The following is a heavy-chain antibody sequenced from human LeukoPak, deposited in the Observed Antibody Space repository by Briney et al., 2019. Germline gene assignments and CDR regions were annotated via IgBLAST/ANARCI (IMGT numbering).Heavy chain of an antibody. CDR3: AAAVAGTLQEIDY. CDR1: GFTFSSYE. V-gene: IGHV3-48*03. Sequence: GGSLRLSCAASGFTFSSYEMNWVRPAPGKGLEWVSYISSSGSTIYYADSVKGRFTISRDNAKNSLYLQMNSLRAEDTAVYYCAAAVAGTLQEIDYWGQGTLVTVSS. CDR2: ISSSGSTI. J-gene: IGHJ4*02. D-gene: IGHD6-19*01.